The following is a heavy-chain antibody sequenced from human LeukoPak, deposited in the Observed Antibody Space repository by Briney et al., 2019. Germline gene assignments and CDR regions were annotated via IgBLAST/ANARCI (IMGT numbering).Heavy chain of an antibody. CDR2: ISGSGGGT. D-gene: IGHD2-2*02. CDR3: AKSIGVVPAAIDY. CDR1: GGTFSSYA. V-gene: IGHV3-23*01. Sequence: ASVTVSCKASGGTFSSYAMSWVRQAPGKGLEWVSAISGSGGGTYYADSVKGRFTISRDNSKNTLYLQMNSLRAEDTAVYYCAKSIGVVPAAIDYWGQGTLVTVSS. J-gene: IGHJ4*02.